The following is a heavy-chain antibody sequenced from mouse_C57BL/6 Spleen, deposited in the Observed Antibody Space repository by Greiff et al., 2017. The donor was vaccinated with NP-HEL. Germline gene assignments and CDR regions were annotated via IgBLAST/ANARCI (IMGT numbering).Heavy chain of an antibody. CDR1: GFTFSDYY. Sequence: EVQRVESEGGLVQPGSSMKLSCTASGFTFSDYYMAWVRQVPEKGLEWVANINYDGSSTYYLDSLQSRFIISSDNAKNILYLQMSSLKSEDTATYYCARGAYYYGSSPWFAYWGQGTLVTVSA. V-gene: IGHV5-16*01. CDR3: ARGAYYYGSSPWFAY. D-gene: IGHD1-1*01. J-gene: IGHJ3*01. CDR2: INYDGSST.